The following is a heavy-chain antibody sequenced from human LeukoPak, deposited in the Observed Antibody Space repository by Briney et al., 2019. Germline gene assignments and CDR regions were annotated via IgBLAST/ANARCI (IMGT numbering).Heavy chain of an antibody. CDR1: GGSFSGYY. CDR3: ARGIIGGNSAHDAFDI. V-gene: IGHV4-34*01. D-gene: IGHD4-23*01. J-gene: IGHJ3*02. CDR2: INHSGST. Sequence: SETLSLTCAVYGGSFSGYYWSWIRQPPGKGLEWIGEINHSGSTNYNPSLKSRVTISVDTSKNQFSLKLSSVTAADTAVYCCARGIIGGNSAHDAFDIWGQGTMVTVSS.